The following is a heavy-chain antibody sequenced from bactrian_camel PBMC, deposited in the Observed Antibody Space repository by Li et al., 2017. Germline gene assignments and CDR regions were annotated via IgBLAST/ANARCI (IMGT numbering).Heavy chain of an antibody. CDR3: VKDNAAYLFDF. J-gene: IGHJ4*01. CDR1: GFTYNAW. V-gene: IGHV3S6*01. CDR2: IYSDSGNT. Sequence: HVQLVESGGGSVQPGKSLRLSCDASGFTYNAWISWVRQAPGKGLEWVPGIYSDSGNTYYTDSVRGRFTMSRDNAKNMVYLQMTSLKAEDTAVYYCVKDNAAYLFDFWGQGTQVTVS.